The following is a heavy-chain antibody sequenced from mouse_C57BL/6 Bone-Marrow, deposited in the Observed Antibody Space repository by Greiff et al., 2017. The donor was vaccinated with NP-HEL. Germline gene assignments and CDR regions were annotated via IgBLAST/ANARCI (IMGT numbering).Heavy chain of an antibody. V-gene: IGHV5-9*01. J-gene: IGHJ1*03. Sequence: EVKVEESGGGLVKPGGSLKLSCAASGFTFSSYTMSWVRQTPEKRLEWVATISGGGGNTYYPDSVKGRFTISRDNAKNTLYLQMSSLRSEDTALYYCASRYYYGSSHWYFDVWGTGTTVTVSS. D-gene: IGHD1-1*01. CDR3: ASRYYYGSSHWYFDV. CDR2: ISGGGGNT. CDR1: GFTFSSYT.